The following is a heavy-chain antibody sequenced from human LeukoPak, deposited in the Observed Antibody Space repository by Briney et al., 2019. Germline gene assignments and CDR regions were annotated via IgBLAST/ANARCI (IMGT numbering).Heavy chain of an antibody. D-gene: IGHD6-13*01. CDR2: ISYSGST. V-gene: IGHV4-59*08. CDR3: ARLGPAAGTSFDY. J-gene: IGHJ4*02. CDR1: AGSISNYY. Sequence: PSETLSLTCTVSAGSISNYYWSWIRQPPGKGLEWIGYISYSGSTNYNPSLKSRVTISVDTSKNQSSPKLSSVTAADTAVYYCARLGPAAGTSFDYWGQGTLVTVSS.